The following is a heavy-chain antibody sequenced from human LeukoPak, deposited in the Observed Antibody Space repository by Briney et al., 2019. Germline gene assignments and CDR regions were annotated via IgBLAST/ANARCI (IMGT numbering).Heavy chain of an antibody. V-gene: IGHV1-2*02. CDR2: INPNSGGT. J-gene: IGHJ4*02. CDR1: GYTFTGYY. Sequence: ASVKVSCKASGYTFTGYYMHWVRQAPGQGLESMGWINPNSGGTNYAQKFQGRVTMTRDTSISTAYMELSRLRSDDTAVYYCERDPPPNTYYYGSGAQGDYWGQGTLVTVSS. CDR3: ERDPPPNTYYYGSGAQGDY. D-gene: IGHD3-10*01.